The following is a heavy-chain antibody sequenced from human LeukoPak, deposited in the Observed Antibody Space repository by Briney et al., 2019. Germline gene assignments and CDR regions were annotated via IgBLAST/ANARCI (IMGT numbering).Heavy chain of an antibody. CDR3: ARDHDPFWSGYYYYYYMDV. J-gene: IGHJ6*03. Sequence: PGRSLRLSCAASGFTFSSYAMHWVRQAPGKGLEWVAVISYDGSNKYYADSVKGRFTISRDNSKNTLYLQMNSLRAEDTAVYYCARDHDPFWSGYYYYYYMDVWGKGTTVTVSS. CDR1: GFTFSSYA. V-gene: IGHV3-30-3*01. CDR2: ISYDGSNK. D-gene: IGHD3-3*01.